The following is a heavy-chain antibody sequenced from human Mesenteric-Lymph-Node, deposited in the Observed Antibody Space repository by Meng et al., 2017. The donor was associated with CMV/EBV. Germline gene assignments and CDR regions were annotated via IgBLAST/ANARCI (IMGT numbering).Heavy chain of an antibody. J-gene: IGHJ5*02. CDR1: GFTFSSYT. V-gene: IGHV3-21*01. D-gene: IGHD2-21*01. CDR3: ASVGVHCGGDCYGDDWFDP. Sequence: GESLKISCAASGFTFSSYTMNWVRQAPGKGLEWVSCISSSSSYIYYADSVKGRFTISRDNAKNSLYLQMNSLRAEDTAVYYCASVGVHCGGDCYGDDWFDPWGQGTLVTVSS. CDR2: ISSSSSYI.